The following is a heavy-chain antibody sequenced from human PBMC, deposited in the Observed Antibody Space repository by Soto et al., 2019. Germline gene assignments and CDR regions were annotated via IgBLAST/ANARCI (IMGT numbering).Heavy chain of an antibody. V-gene: IGHV1-2*02. CDR1: GFAFTGHY. Sequence: DSVKVSCKGFGFAFTGHYMHWLRQAPGQRHEWMGWINPNNGDTSYAQEFPGSVTLTRDTSINTAYMELSRLRFDGTAVYFCTGSNMLGPRSTALDFWRQGPLGTVSS. J-gene: IGHJ4*02. CDR3: TGSNMLGPRSTALDF. D-gene: IGHD2-2*01. CDR2: INPNNGDT.